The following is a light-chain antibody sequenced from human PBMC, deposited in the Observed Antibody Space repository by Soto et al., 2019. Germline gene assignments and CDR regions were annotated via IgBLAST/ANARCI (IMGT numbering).Light chain of an antibody. J-gene: IGKJ2*01. CDR2: GAS. Sequence: EIVMTQSPATLSMSPGERATLSCRATQNVNSNLAWYQHRPGQAPRLLIYGASIRPTGIPARFSGGGSGTECTRTMDSLQYEDFAVYYCQQYNDWPPMYTFGQGTKLEIK. V-gene: IGKV3-15*01. CDR1: QNVNSN. CDR3: QQYNDWPPMYT.